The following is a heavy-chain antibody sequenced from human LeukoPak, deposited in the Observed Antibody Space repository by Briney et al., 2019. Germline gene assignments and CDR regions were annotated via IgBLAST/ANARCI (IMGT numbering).Heavy chain of an antibody. Sequence: SETLSLTCTVSGGSITSHTWSWIRQPPGKGLEWIGHVFYSGHTNYNPSLRSRITISVDTSKTQFSLRLTSVTAAGTAVYYCARDTDRRSSPGSWFDPWGQGTLVTVSS. CDR1: GGSITSHT. CDR2: VFYSGHT. V-gene: IGHV4-59*11. CDR3: ARDTDRRSSPGSWFDP. J-gene: IGHJ5*02. D-gene: IGHD2-15*01.